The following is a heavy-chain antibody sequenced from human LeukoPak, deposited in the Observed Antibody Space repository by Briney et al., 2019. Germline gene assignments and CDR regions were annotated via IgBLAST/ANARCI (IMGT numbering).Heavy chain of an antibody. V-gene: IGHV4-39*01. D-gene: IGHD2-21*02. CDR3: ARRPRVVVTAFAAFDI. J-gene: IGHJ3*02. CDR1: GGSISSSSYY. CDR2: IYYSGST. Sequence: SETLSLTCTVSGGSISSSSYYWGWIRQPQGKGLEWIGSIYYSGSTYYNPSLKSRVTISVDTSKNQFSLKLSSVTAADTAVYYCARRPRVVVTAFAAFDIWGQGTMVTVSS.